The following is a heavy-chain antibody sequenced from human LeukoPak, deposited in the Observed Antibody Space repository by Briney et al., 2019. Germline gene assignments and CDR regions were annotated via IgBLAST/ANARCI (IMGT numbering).Heavy chain of an antibody. CDR2: ISWNSGSI. J-gene: IGHJ4*02. D-gene: IGHD6-13*01. CDR1: GFTFDDYA. CDR3: AKSAGHSSSWYFDH. V-gene: IGHV3-9*03. Sequence: GGPLRLSCAASGFTFDDYAMHWVRQAPGKGLEWVSGISWNSGSIGYADSVKGRFTISRDNAKNSLYLQMNSLRAEDMALYYCAKSAGHSSSWYFDHWGQGTLVTVSS.